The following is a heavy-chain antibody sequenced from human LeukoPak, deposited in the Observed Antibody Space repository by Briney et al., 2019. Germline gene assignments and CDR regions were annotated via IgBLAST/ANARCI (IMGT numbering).Heavy chain of an antibody. J-gene: IGHJ4*02. V-gene: IGHV4-34*01. CDR2: INHSGST. CDR3: ARHNWGGSTGY. Sequence: GSLRLSCAASGFTFSSYGMSWVRQAPGKGLEWIGEINHSGSTYYNPSLKSRVTISVDTSKNQFSLKLSSVTAADTAVYYCARHNWGGSTGYWGQGALVTVSS. D-gene: IGHD1-26*01. CDR1: GFTFSSYG.